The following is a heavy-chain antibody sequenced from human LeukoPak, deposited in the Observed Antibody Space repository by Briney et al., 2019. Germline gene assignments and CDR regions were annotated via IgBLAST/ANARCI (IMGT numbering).Heavy chain of an antibody. Sequence: PGGSLRLSCATSGFTFSTFWMHWVRQAPGKGLVWVSRINHDGSSTNYADSVKGRFTISRDNAKNTLYLQMNSLRAEDTAVYYCAKDYSKTSYYGSGTYYRPNWFDPWGQGTLVTVSS. J-gene: IGHJ5*02. D-gene: IGHD3-10*01. CDR3: AKDYSKTSYYGSGTYYRPNWFDP. CDR2: INHDGSST. CDR1: GFTFSTFW. V-gene: IGHV3-74*01.